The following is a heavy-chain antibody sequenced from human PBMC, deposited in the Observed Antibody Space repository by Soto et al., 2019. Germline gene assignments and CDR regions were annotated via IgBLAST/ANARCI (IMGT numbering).Heavy chain of an antibody. J-gene: IGHJ6*02. CDR1: GLSVRNNY. D-gene: IGHD3-10*01. CDR3: VRPIPSGRNYGMDV. Sequence: EVQLVESGGGLIQPGGSLRLSCTASGLSVRNNYMSWVRQAPGMGLEWVSVIYNDGTTYYADSVKGRFIITRITSKNTLSLQMDSLRAEDTAVYYCVRPIPSGRNYGMDVWGQGTTVTVSS. CDR2: IYNDGTT. V-gene: IGHV3-53*01.